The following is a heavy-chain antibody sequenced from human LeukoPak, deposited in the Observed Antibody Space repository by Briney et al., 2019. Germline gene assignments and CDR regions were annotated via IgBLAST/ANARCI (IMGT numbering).Heavy chain of an antibody. CDR1: GGSISGYY. V-gene: IGHV4-59*08. D-gene: IGHD5-24*01. Sequence: SETLSLTCTVSGGSISGYYWSWIRQAPGKGLEWIGYIYYSGSTNYNPSLKSRVIISVDTSKTQFSLKLSSVTAADTAVYYCARGRRWSDYWGQGTLVTVSS. CDR2: IYYSGST. CDR3: ARGRRWSDY. J-gene: IGHJ4*02.